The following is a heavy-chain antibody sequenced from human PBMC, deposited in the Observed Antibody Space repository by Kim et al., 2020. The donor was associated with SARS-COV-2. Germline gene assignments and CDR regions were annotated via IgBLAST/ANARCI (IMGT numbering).Heavy chain of an antibody. V-gene: IGHV3-33*01. Sequence: GGSLRLSCAASGFTFSSYGMHWVRQAPGKGLEWVAVIWYDGSNKYYADSVKGRFTISRDNSKNTLYLQMNSLRAEDTAVYYCAREGPLGAAAGYFDYWGQGTLVTVSS. CDR3: AREGPLGAAAGYFDY. CDR1: GFTFSSYG. J-gene: IGHJ4*02. D-gene: IGHD6-13*01. CDR2: IWYDGSNK.